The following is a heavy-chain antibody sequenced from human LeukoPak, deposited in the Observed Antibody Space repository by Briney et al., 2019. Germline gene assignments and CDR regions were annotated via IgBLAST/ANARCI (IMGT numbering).Heavy chain of an antibody. CDR2: ISYDGSNK. V-gene: IGHV3-30*04. Sequence: PGRSLRLSCAASGFIFSNYAMHWVRQAPGKGLEWVALISYDGSNKYYADSVKGRFTISRDNSKNTLYLRMSSLRAEDTAVYYCAKDLAALFDYWGQGTLVTVSS. CDR3: AKDLAALFDY. J-gene: IGHJ4*02. CDR1: GFIFSNYA. D-gene: IGHD2-15*01.